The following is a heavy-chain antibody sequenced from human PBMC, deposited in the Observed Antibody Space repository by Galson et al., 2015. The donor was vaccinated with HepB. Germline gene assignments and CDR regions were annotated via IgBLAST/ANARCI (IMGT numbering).Heavy chain of an antibody. CDR3: ARGRVATIPYYFDY. D-gene: IGHD5-12*01. V-gene: IGHV3-30-3*01. CDR2: ISYDGSNR. J-gene: IGHJ4*02. Sequence: SLRLSCAASGFTFSSYTMHWVRQAPGKGLEWVAVISYDGSNRYYADSVKGRFTVSRDNSKNTLYLQMNSLRAEDTAVYYCARGRVATIPYYFDYWGRGTLVTVSS. CDR1: GFTFSSYT.